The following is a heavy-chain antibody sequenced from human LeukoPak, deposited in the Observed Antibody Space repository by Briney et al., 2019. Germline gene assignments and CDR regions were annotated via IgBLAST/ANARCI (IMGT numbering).Heavy chain of an antibody. CDR2: IKHDGSEK. D-gene: IGHD6-25*01. J-gene: IGHJ4*02. Sequence: GGSLRLSCAASGFTFSMYWMSWVRQAPGRGLEWVANIKHDGSEKFYVDSVKDRFIISRDNAKNSLFLQLNSLRDEDTAVYYCARITGIEAAGDYWGQGTLVTVSS. CDR1: GFTFSMYW. V-gene: IGHV3-7*04. CDR3: ARITGIEAAGDY.